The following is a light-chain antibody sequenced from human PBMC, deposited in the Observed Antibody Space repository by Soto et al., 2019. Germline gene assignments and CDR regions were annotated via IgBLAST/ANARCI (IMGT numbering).Light chain of an antibody. CDR3: QSYDISLHNYV. Sequence: QSVLTQPPSVSGAPGQRVSISCTGSTSNIGAPYDVHWYQHLPGTAPKLLIYGDNNRPSGVPDRFSGSKSGTSASLAITRLQAEDEAGYYCQSYDISLHNYVFGTGTKLTVL. CDR1: TSNIGAPYD. V-gene: IGLV1-40*01. J-gene: IGLJ1*01. CDR2: GDN.